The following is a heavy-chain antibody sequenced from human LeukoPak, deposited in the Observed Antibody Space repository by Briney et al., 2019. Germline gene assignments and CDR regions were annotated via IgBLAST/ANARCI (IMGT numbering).Heavy chain of an antibody. CDR1: GGSFSGYY. D-gene: IGHD3-3*01. J-gene: IGHJ6*03. V-gene: IGHV4-34*01. CDR3: ARGKDFWSAIHEFYMDV. Sequence: SETLSLTCAVYGGSFSGYYWSWIRQPPGKGLEWIGEINHSGSTNYNPSLKSRVTISVDTSKNQFSLKLSSVTAADTAVYFCARGKDFWSAIHEFYMDVWGLGTTVTVSS. CDR2: INHSGST.